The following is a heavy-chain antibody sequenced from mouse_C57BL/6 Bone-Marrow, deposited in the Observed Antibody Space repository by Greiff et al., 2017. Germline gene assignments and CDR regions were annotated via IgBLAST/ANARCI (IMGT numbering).Heavy chain of an antibody. J-gene: IGHJ1*03. V-gene: IGHV1-81*01. D-gene: IGHD1-1*01. CDR1: GYTFTSYG. Sequence: QVQLQQSGAELARPGASVKLSCKASGYTFTSYGISWVKQRTGQGLEWIGEIYPRSGNTYYNEKFKGKATLTADKSSSTAYMELRSLTSEDSAVYFWAIPRLYGSSFDVWGTGTTVTVSS. CDR3: AIPRLYGSSFDV. CDR2: IYPRSGNT.